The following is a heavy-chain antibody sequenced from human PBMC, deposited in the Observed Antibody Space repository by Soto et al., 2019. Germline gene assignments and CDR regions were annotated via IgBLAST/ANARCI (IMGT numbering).Heavy chain of an antibody. CDR1: GFTFSSYA. D-gene: IGHD6-19*01. V-gene: IGHV3-23*01. J-gene: IGHJ3*02. Sequence: SWGSLRLSCAASGFTFSSYAMSWVRQAPGKGLEGVGSISGSGGSTYYGYSVKVRFTISIDNSKNTLYLQMNSLRAEDTAVYYCPKVLPPENQWLLTFNDAFDXWGQGTMLTVS. CDR3: PKVLPPENQWLLTFNDAFDX. CDR2: ISGSGGST.